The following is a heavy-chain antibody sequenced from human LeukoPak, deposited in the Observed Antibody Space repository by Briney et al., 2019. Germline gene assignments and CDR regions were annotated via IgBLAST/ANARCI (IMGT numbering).Heavy chain of an antibody. V-gene: IGHV4-39*07. J-gene: IGHJ4*02. Sequence: SETLSLTCTVPGGSISSSSYYWGWIRQPPGKGLEWIGSIYHSGSTYYNPSLKSRVTIAVETSKNQFSLKLSSVTAADKAVYYCARESGVAARPVWGQGTLVTVSS. CDR1: GGSISSSSYY. CDR2: IYHSGST. CDR3: ARESGVAARPV. D-gene: IGHD6-6*01.